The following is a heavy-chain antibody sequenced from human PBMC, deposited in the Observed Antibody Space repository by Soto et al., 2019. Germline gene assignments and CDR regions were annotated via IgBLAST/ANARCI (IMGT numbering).Heavy chain of an antibody. J-gene: IGHJ4*02. D-gene: IGHD6-13*01. CDR2: IKQDGSEK. CDR1: GFTCRSYG. CDR3: ARPGGSGWFYFDS. Sequence: WGSLRLSWAAAGFTCRSYGGSWVRKAPGKGLERVANIKQDGSEKYYVDSVKGRFTISRDNAKNSLYLQMNSLRADDTAVYCCARPGGSGWFYFDSWGQGSQVTVSS. V-gene: IGHV3-7*02.